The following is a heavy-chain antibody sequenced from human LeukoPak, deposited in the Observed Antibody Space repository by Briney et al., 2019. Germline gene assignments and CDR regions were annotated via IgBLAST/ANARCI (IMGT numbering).Heavy chain of an antibody. CDR3: ARIPSTAAGIDY. V-gene: IGHV2-70*01. D-gene: IGHD6-13*01. Sequence: SGPALVKPTQTLTLTCTFSGFSLSTSGMSLNWIRQPPGKALEWLPLIDWDDDKYYSTSLKTRLTISKDTSKNQVVLTMTNMDPVDTATYYCARIPSTAAGIDYWGQGTLVTVSS. CDR1: GFSLSTSGMS. J-gene: IGHJ4*02. CDR2: IDWDDDK.